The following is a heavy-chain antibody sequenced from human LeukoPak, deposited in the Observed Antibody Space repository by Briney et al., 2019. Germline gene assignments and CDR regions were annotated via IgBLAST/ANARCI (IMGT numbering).Heavy chain of an antibody. CDR2: INHSGST. J-gene: IGHJ4*02. V-gene: IGHV4-34*01. Sequence: SETLSLTCAVYGGSFSGYYWSWIRQPPGKGLEWIGEINHSGSTNYNPSLKSRVTISVDTSKNQFSLKLSSVTAADTAVYYCARGESPLHWGQGTLVTVSS. D-gene: IGHD3-10*01. CDR3: ARGESPLH. CDR1: GGSFSGYY.